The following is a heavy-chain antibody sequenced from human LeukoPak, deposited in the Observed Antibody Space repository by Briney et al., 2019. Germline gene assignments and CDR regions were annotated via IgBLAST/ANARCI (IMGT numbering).Heavy chain of an antibody. Sequence: GGPLRLSCTTSGFXFGDFSISWFRLAPGKGLEWLTFIRSNNYGGTTEYAASVRGRFIMSRDDSKRVAFLQMNSLKTEDTAVYYCARVDCGGDCSLFDLWGRGTLVTVSS. CDR2: IRSNNYGGTT. J-gene: IGHJ5*02. CDR1: GFXFGDFS. CDR3: ARVDCGGDCSLFDL. V-gene: IGHV3-49*03. D-gene: IGHD2-21*02.